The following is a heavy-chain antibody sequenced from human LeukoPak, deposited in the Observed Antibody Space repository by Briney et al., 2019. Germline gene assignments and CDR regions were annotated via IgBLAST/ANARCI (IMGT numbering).Heavy chain of an antibody. CDR3: ARVIFGRLDP. CDR2: IYYSGST. V-gene: IGHV4-39*01. CDR1: GGSISSSSYY. J-gene: IGHJ5*02. D-gene: IGHD3-3*01. Sequence: TLSLTCTVSGGSISSSSYYWGWIRQPPGKGLEWIGSIYYSGSTYYNPSLKSRVTISVDTSKNQFSLKLSSVTAADTAVYYCARVIFGRLDPWGQGTLVTVSS.